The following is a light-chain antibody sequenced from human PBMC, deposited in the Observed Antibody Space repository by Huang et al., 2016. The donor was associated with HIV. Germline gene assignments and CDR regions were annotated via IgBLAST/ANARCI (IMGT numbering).Light chain of an antibody. CDR2: GAS. V-gene: IGKV3-15*01. J-gene: IGKJ5*01. CDR3: QQYNYWPIT. CDR1: QSLGTN. Sequence: EVVMTQSPATLSVSPGERATLSCRASQSLGTNLAWYQQRPGQAPNLLIYGASTRAPGLPPKFSGSGSGIEFTLTISSLQSEDFAIYYCQQYNYWPITFGQGTRLEIK.